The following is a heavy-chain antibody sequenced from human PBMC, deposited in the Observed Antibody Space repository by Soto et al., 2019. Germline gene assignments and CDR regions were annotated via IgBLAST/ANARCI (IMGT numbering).Heavy chain of an antibody. CDR3: ARYYDFWSGYGPFGMDV. J-gene: IGHJ6*02. D-gene: IGHD3-3*01. CDR2: IRAYNGNT. V-gene: IGHV1-18*01. CDR1: GYTFTSYG. Sequence: QVQLVQSGAEVKKPGASVKVSCKASGYTFTSYGISWVRQAPGQGLEWMGWIRAYNGNTNYAQKLQGRVTMTTDTSTSTAYMELRSLRSDDTAVYYCARYYDFWSGYGPFGMDVWGQGTTVTVSS.